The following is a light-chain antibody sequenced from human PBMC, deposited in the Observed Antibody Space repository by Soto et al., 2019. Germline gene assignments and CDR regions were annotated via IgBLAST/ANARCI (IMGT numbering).Light chain of an antibody. CDR2: DVT. CDR1: SSDLGGYYY. J-gene: IGLJ2*01. CDR3: ASHTYTSTLHVV. Sequence: QSALTQPASVSGSPGQSITISCTGSSSDLGGYYYVSWFQQHPGKVPKLIIYDVTNRPSGVSPRFSGSQSGDTASLTISGLQAEDEAEYYCASHTYTSTLHVVFGGGTKLTVL. V-gene: IGLV2-14*01.